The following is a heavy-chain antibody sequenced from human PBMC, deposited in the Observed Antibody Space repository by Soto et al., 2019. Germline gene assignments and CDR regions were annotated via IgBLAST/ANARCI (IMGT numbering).Heavy chain of an antibody. CDR3: ARFIESGGWYGLVGWGMDV. CDR2: ISSSSSTI. CDR1: GFTFSSYS. V-gene: IGHV3-48*02. J-gene: IGHJ6*02. Sequence: GGSLRLSCAASGFTFSSYSMNWVRQAPGKGLEWVSYISSSSSTIYYADSVKGRFTISRDNAKNPLYLQMNSLRDEDTAVYYCARFIESGGWYGLVGWGMDVWGQGTTVTVSS. D-gene: IGHD6-19*01.